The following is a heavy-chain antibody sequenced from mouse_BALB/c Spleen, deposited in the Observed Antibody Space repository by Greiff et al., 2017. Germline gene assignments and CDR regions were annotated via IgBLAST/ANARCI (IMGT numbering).Heavy chain of an antibody. CDR3: AREKRSPLGY. Sequence: DVQLVESGGGLVQPGGSLKLSCAASGFTFSSYGMSWVRQTPDKRLELVATINSNGGSTYYPDSVKGRFTISRDNAKNTLYLQMSSLKSEDTAMYYCAREKRSPLGYWGQGTTLTVSS. J-gene: IGHJ2*01. V-gene: IGHV5-6-3*01. CDR2: INSNGGST. CDR1: GFTFSSYG.